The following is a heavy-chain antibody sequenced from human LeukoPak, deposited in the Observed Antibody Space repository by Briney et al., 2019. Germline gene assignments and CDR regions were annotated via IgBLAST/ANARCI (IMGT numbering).Heavy chain of an antibody. CDR2: IIPIFGTA. Sequence: GASVKVSCKASGGTFSSYAISWVRQAPGQGLEWMGGIIPIFGTANYAQKFQGRVTITADESTSTAYMELSSLRSEDTAVYYCASNKRVGAYYYYYMDVWGKGTTVTISS. D-gene: IGHD3-10*01. CDR3: ASNKRVGAYYYYYMDV. CDR1: GGTFSSYA. V-gene: IGHV1-69*13. J-gene: IGHJ6*03.